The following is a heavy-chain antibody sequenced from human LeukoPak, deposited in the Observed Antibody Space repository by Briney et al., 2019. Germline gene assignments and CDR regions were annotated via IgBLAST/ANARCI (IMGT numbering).Heavy chain of an antibody. CDR3: ARAYNYGSGSYSAFPY. Sequence: SETLSLTCTVSGGSISSYYWSWIRQPPGKGLEWIGYIYYSGSTNYNPSLKSRVTLSVDTSKNHFSLKLSSVTAADTAVYYCARAYNYGSGSYSAFPYWGQGTLVTVSS. CDR1: GGSISSYY. J-gene: IGHJ4*02. V-gene: IGHV4-59*01. CDR2: IYYSGST. D-gene: IGHD3-10*01.